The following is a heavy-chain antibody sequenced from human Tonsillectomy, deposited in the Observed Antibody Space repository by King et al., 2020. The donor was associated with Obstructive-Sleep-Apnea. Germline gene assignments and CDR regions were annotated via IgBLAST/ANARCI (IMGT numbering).Heavy chain of an antibody. V-gene: IGHV3-73*01. CDR3: NNEDV. J-gene: IGHJ6*01. CDR1: GFTFSGSA. Sequence: VQLVESGGGLVQPGGSLKLSCAASGFTFSGSAMHWVRQASGKGLEWVGRIRSKANSYATAYAASREGRFTISRDDSKNTAYLQMNSLKTEDTAVYYCNNEDVWGQGTTVTVPS. CDR2: IRSKANSYAT.